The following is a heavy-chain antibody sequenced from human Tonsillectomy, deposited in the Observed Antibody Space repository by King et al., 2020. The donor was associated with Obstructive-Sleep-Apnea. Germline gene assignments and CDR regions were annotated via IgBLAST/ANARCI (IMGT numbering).Heavy chain of an antibody. CDR2: IWYDGSNK. CDR1: GFTFSSYG. V-gene: IGHV3-33*06. Sequence: VQLVESGGGVVQPGRSLRLSCAASGFTFSSYGMHWVRQAPGKGLEWVAVIWYDGSNKYYADSVKGRFTISRDNSKDPLYLQINSLRAEDTAVYYCAKARDTAMVYVDYWGQGTLVTVSS. CDR3: AKARDTAMVYVDY. D-gene: IGHD5-18*01. J-gene: IGHJ4*02.